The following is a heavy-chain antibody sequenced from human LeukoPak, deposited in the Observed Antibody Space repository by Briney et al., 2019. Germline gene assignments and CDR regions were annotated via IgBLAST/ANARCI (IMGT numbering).Heavy chain of an antibody. CDR1: GFSVSRNY. D-gene: IGHD6-13*01. CDR3: AKGDSSSPKFSVY. J-gene: IGHJ4*02. Sequence: GGSLRLSCAASGFSVSRNYMSWVRQAPGKGLEWVSAISGSGGSTYYADSVKGRFTISRDNSKNTLYLQMNSLRAEDTAVYYCAKGDSSSPKFSVYWGQGTLVTVSS. CDR2: ISGSGGST. V-gene: IGHV3-23*01.